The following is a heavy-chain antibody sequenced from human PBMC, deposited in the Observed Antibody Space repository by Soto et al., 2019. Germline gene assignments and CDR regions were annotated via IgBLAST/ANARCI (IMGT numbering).Heavy chain of an antibody. V-gene: IGHV1-46*01. CDR2: INPSGGST. CDR1: GYTFTSYY. Sequence: ASVKVSCKASGYTFTSYYMHWVRQAPGQGLEWMGIINPSGGSTSYAQKFQGRVTMTRDTSTSTVYMGLSSLRSEDTAVYYCARAGGRGIFGYYYGMDVWGQGTTVTV. CDR3: ARAGGRGIFGYYYGMDV. J-gene: IGHJ6*02. D-gene: IGHD3-3*01.